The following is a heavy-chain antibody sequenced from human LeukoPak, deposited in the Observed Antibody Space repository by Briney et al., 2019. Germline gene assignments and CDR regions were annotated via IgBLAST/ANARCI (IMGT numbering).Heavy chain of an antibody. Sequence: SCKASGYTFSSYWMSWVRRAPGKGLEWVANIKQDGSEKYYVDSVKGRFTISRDNAKNSLYLQMNSLRAEDTAVYYCARVSGSYHYYYMDVWGKGTTVTISS. J-gene: IGHJ6*03. CDR2: IKQDGSEK. V-gene: IGHV3-7*03. CDR1: GYTFSSYW. CDR3: ARVSGSYHYYYMDV. D-gene: IGHD3-10*01.